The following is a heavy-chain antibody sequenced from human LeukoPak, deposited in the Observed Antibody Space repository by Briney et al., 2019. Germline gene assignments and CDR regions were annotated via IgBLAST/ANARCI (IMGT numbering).Heavy chain of an antibody. CDR3: ARPSSPQKWLSDSDAFDI. CDR1: GYTFTSYG. Sequence: ASVKVSCKASGYTFTSYGISWVRQAPGQGLEWMGRISAYNGNTNYAQKLQGRVTMTTDTSTSTAYMELRSLRSDDTAVYYCARPSSPQKWLSDSDAFDIWGQGTMVTVSS. V-gene: IGHV1-18*01. CDR2: ISAYNGNT. D-gene: IGHD3-22*01. J-gene: IGHJ3*02.